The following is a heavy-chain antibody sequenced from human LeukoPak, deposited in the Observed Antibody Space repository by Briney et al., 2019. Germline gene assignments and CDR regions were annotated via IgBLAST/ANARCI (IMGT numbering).Heavy chain of an antibody. V-gene: IGHV3-23*01. J-gene: IGHJ5*02. CDR3: AKDARYSSSWGFDP. D-gene: IGHD6-13*01. CDR2: ISASGGST. CDR1: GFTFSSSA. Sequence: GGSLRLSCAASGFTFSSSAMSWVRQVPGKGLEWVSGISASGGSTYYADSVRGRFTISRDNSKNTLYLQMNSLRAEDTAVYYCAKDARYSSSWGFDPWGQGTLVTVSS.